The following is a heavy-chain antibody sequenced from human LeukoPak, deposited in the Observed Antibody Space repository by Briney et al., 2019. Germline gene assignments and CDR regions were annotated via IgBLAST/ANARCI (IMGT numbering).Heavy chain of an antibody. Sequence: ASVKVSCKASAYTFTVYYMHWMRQAPGQGLEWMGWINPKSGDTHYAQKFQGRVTMTRDTSISTAYMEVSRLRSDDTAVYYCARVRIGQQLDKYYYYAMDVWGQGTTVTVSS. J-gene: IGHJ6*02. V-gene: IGHV1-2*02. D-gene: IGHD6-13*01. CDR2: INPKSGDT. CDR3: ARVRIGQQLDKYYYYAMDV. CDR1: AYTFTVYY.